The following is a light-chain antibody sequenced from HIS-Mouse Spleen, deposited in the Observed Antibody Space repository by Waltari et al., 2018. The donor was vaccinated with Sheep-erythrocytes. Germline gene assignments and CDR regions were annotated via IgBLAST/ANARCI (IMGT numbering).Light chain of an antibody. CDR1: SSDVGGYNY. Sequence: QSALTPPRSVSGSPGQSVTISCTGTSSDVGGYNYVSWYQQHPGKAPKLMSYDVSKRPSGVSNRFSGSKSGNTASLTISGLQAEDEADYYCCSYAGSSTWVFGGGTKLTVL. J-gene: IGLJ3*02. CDR3: CSYAGSSTWV. CDR2: DVS. V-gene: IGLV2-11*01.